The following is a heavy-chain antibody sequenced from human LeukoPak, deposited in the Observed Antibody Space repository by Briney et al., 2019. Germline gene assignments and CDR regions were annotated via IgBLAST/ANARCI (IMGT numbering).Heavy chain of an antibody. CDR2: ISSSGSTI. J-gene: IGHJ4*02. CDR3: AREGIERGYSGYDPYFDY. CDR1: AFTFSSYE. D-gene: IGHD5-12*01. Sequence: PGRSLRLSCAASAFTFSSYEMNSVRQAPRKGLDWVSYISSSGSTIYYADSVKGRFTISRDNAKNSLYLQMNSLRAEDTAVYYCAREGIERGYSGYDPYFDYWGQGTLVTVSS. V-gene: IGHV3-48*03.